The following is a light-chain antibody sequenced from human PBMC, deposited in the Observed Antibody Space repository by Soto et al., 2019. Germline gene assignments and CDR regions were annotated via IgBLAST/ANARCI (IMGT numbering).Light chain of an antibody. CDR3: QTWGTGTVV. CDR1: SGHSSYA. Sequence: QLVLTQSPSASASLGASVKLTCTRSSGHSSYAIAWHQQQPEKGPRYLMKLNSDGSHSKGDVIPDRFACSSSGAERYLTISSLQSEDEADYYCQTWGTGTVVFGGGTKLTVL. CDR2: LNSDGSH. V-gene: IGLV4-69*01. J-gene: IGLJ2*01.